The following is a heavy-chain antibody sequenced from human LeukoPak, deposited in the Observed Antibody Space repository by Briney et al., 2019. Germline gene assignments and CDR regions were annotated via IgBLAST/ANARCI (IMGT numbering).Heavy chain of an antibody. CDR2: INHSGST. CDR1: GGSFSGYY. J-gene: IGHJ6*02. CDR3: ARPSVHCSSTSCYSDYYYGMDV. Sequence: SETLSLTCASYGGSFSGYYWSWIRQPPGKGLEWIGEINHSGSTNYNPSLKSRVTISVDTSKNQFSLKLSSVTAADTAVYYCARPSVHCSSTSCYSDYYYGMDVWGQGTTVTVSS. V-gene: IGHV4-34*01. D-gene: IGHD2-2*02.